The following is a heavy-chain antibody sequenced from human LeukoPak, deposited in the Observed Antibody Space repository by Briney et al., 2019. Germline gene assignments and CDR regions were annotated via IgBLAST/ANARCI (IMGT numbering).Heavy chain of an antibody. V-gene: IGHV3-23*01. J-gene: IGHJ2*01. Sequence: GGSLRLSCTVSGFTVSSNSMSWVRQAPGKGLEWVSAISGSGGSTYYADSVKGRFTISRDNSKNTLYLQMNSLRAEDTAVYYCAKVRDYGDYGDWYFDPWGRGTLVTVSS. CDR1: GFTVSSNS. CDR3: AKVRDYGDYGDWYFDP. CDR2: ISGSGGST. D-gene: IGHD4-17*01.